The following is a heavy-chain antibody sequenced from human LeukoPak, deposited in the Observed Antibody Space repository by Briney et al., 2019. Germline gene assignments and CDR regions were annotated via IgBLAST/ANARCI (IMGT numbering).Heavy chain of an antibody. J-gene: IGHJ3*02. D-gene: IGHD2-2*01. CDR1: GYSFTSYW. CDR2: IYPGDSDT. CDR3: ARQGLYCSSTSCHDAFDI. V-gene: IGHV5-51*01. Sequence: GASLKISCKGSGYSFTSYWIGWVRQMPGKGLEWMGIIYPGDSDTRYSPSFQGQVTISADKSISTAYLQWSSLKASDTAMYYCARQGLYCSSTSCHDAFDICGQGTMVTVSS.